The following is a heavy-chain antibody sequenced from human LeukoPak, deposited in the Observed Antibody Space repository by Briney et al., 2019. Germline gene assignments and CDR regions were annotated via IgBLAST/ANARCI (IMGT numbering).Heavy chain of an antibody. CDR3: ARVNGYYDFWSGPWLDY. CDR1: GGSISSYY. J-gene: IGHJ4*02. V-gene: IGHV4-4*07. D-gene: IGHD3-3*01. CDR2: IYTSGST. Sequence: SETLSLTCTVSGGSISSYYWSWIRQPAGKGLEWIGRIYTSGSTNYNPSLKSRVTISVDTSKNQFSLKLSSVTAADTAVYYCARVNGYYDFWSGPWLDYWGQGTLVTVSS.